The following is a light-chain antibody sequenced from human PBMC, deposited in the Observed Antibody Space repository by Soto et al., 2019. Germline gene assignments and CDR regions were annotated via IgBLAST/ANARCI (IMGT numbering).Light chain of an antibody. V-gene: IGLV2-14*01. Sequence: QSALTQPASVSGSPGQSITISCTGTSSDVGGYNYVSWYQQHPGKAPKLMIYEVSNRPSGVSNRFSGSKSGNTASLTISGLQAEDGGDYYCSSYTSSSPLVVFGGGTKVPVL. CDR2: EVS. J-gene: IGLJ2*01. CDR3: SSYTSSSPLVV. CDR1: SSDVGGYNY.